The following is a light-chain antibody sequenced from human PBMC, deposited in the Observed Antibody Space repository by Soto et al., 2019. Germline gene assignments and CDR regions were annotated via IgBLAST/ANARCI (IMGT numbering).Light chain of an antibody. CDR2: EVS. V-gene: IGLV2-14*01. Sequence: QSALTQPASVSGSPGQSITISCTGTSSDIGTYNYVSWNQQHPGKAPKVIIYEVSNRPSGVSNRFSGSKSGNTASLTISGLQAEDEADYYCSSYSSSGTLVVFGGGTKLTVL. J-gene: IGLJ2*01. CDR1: SSDIGTYNY. CDR3: SSYSSSGTLVV.